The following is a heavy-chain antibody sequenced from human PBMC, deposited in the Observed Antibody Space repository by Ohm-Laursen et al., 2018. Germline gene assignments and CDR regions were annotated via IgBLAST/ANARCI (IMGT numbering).Heavy chain of an antibody. CDR2: INPSSGDT. Sequence: ASVKVSCKASGYTFTSHGISWVRQAPGQGLEWVGWINPSSGDTNYAQKFQDRVTMTTDTSTSTAYVELRSLRSDDMAVYYCTRDLSPTRFDFWDQGTLVTVSS. J-gene: IGHJ4*02. V-gene: IGHV1-18*03. CDR1: GYTFTSHG. CDR3: TRDLSPTRFDF.